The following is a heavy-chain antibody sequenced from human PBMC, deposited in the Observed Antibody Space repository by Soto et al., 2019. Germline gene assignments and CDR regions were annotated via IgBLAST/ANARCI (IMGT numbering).Heavy chain of an antibody. J-gene: IGHJ4*02. Sequence: EVHLVESGGGLVQTGGSLRLSCAIFESTVSRDWMNWVRQAPGKGLEWVAHINQDGSEKYYVDSVKGRFTISRDNAKKSLYLQMNGLRPADTAMYYCSGGVGDAFWGQGTLVTVSS. CDR1: ESTVSRDW. D-gene: IGHD1-26*01. V-gene: IGHV3-7*04. CDR2: INQDGSEK. CDR3: SGGVGDAF.